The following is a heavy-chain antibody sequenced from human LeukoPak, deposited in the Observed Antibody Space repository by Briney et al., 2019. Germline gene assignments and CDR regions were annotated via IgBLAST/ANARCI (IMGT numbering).Heavy chain of an antibody. V-gene: IGHV3-30*02. CDR2: IQYDGSNK. CDR3: APTGTTGFGYFDY. CDR1: GFTFSTYG. J-gene: IGHJ4*02. D-gene: IGHD1-1*01. Sequence: GGSLRLSCAASGFTFSTYGMHWVRQAPGKGLEWVAFIQYDGSNKYSADSVKGRFTISRDNSKNTLYLQVNSLRAEDTAVYYCAPTGTTGFGYFDYWGQGTLVTVSS.